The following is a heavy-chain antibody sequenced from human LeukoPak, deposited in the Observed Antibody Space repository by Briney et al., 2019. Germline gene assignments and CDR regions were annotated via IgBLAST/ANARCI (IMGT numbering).Heavy chain of an antibody. V-gene: IGHV3-21*01. D-gene: IGHD6-19*01. CDR3: ARVVAVAGMNY. CDR1: GFTFSSYS. J-gene: IGHJ4*02. Sequence: KTGGSLRLSCAASGFTFSSYSMNWVRQAPGEGLEWVSSISSSSSYIYYADSVKGRFTISRDNAKNSLYLQMNSLRAEDTAVYYCARVVAVAGMNYWGQGTLVTVSS. CDR2: ISSSSSYI.